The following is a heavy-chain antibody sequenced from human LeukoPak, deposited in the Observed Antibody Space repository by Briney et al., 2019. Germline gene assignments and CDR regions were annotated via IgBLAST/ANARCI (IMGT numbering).Heavy chain of an antibody. Sequence: ASVKVSCKTSGYSFTDYIIAWVRQAPGQGLEWLGWIGTYEGHTDYAQKVQGRVTMTTDTSATTAYLELRSLTSDDTALYYCARLMDNNYDGSAFDYWGQGTLVTVSS. CDR2: IGTYEGHT. V-gene: IGHV1-18*01. D-gene: IGHD3-22*01. CDR3: ARLMDNNYDGSAFDY. J-gene: IGHJ4*02. CDR1: GYSFTDYI.